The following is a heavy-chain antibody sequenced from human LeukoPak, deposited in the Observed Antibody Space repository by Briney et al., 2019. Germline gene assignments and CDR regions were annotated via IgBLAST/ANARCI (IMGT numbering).Heavy chain of an antibody. CDR1: GFTFSSYA. CDR2: ISGTGANT. D-gene: IGHD5-12*01. Sequence: AGGSLRLSCAASGFTFSSYAMSWVRQAPGKGLEWVSAISGTGANTYYADSVKGRFTISRDNSGNTLFLQMNSLRAEDTAIYYCANDPRAGQWLRYDYWGQGTLVTVSS. V-gene: IGHV3-23*01. CDR3: ANDPRAGQWLRYDY. J-gene: IGHJ4*02.